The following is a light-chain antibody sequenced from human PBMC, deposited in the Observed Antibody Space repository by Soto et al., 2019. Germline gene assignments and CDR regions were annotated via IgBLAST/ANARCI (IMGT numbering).Light chain of an antibody. V-gene: IGKV1-27*01. CDR3: QKYNSAPRT. CDR1: QGISNY. Sequence: HITHSPSSLSASVGDRGTITCRASQGISNYLAWYQQKPGKVPKLLIYAASTLQSGVPSRFSGSGSGTDFTLTISSLQPEDVATYYCQKYNSAPRTFGQGTKVDIK. J-gene: IGKJ1*01. CDR2: AAS.